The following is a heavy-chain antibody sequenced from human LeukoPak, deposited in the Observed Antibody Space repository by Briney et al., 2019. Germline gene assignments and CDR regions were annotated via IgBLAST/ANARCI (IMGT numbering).Heavy chain of an antibody. CDR3: ARGADYGDHFDY. CDR2: IKQDGSEK. D-gene: IGHD4-17*01. Sequence: GGSLRLSCAASGFTFSSYWMSWVRQAPGKGLEWVANIKQDGSEKYYVDSVKGRFTIPRDNAKNSLYLQMNSLRAEDTAAYYCARGADYGDHFDYWGQGTLVTVSS. J-gene: IGHJ4*02. V-gene: IGHV3-7*01. CDR1: GFTFSSYW.